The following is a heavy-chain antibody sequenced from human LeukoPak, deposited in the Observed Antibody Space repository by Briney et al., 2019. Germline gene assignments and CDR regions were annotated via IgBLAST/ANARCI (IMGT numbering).Heavy chain of an antibody. CDR2: IYPADSDI. J-gene: IGHJ4*02. V-gene: IGHV5-51*01. D-gene: IGHD1-26*01. CDR1: GYSINNYW. CDR3: ARYGSSGSYSGY. Sequence: GESLKISCKGSGYSINNYWIAWVRQMPGKGLEWMGIIYPADSDIRYSTSFQGQVTISADKSISTAYLQWSSLKASDTAMYYCARYGSSGSYSGYWGQGTLVTVSS.